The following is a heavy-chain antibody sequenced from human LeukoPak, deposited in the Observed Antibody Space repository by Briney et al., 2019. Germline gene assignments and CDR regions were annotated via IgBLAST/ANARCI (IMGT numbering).Heavy chain of an antibody. Sequence: SETLSLTCTVSGGSISSSSYYWGWIRQPPGKGLEWIGSIYYSGSTYYNPSLKSRVTISVDTSKNQFSLKLSSVTAADTAVYYCASRYGSGSYYNVGGWYWGQGTLVTVSS. CDR1: GGSISSSSYY. D-gene: IGHD3-10*01. J-gene: IGHJ4*02. CDR2: IYYSGST. CDR3: ASRYGSGSYYNVGGWY. V-gene: IGHV4-39*07.